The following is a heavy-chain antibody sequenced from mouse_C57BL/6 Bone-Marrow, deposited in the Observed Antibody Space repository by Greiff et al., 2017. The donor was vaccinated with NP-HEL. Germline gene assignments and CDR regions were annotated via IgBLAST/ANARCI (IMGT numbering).Heavy chain of an antibody. D-gene: IGHD2-1*01. CDR2: IDPENGDT. J-gene: IGHJ2*01. Sequence: EVQGVESGAELVRPGASVKLSCTASGFNIKDDYMHWVKQRPEQGLEWIGWIDPENGDTEYASKFQGKATITADTSSNTAYLQLSSLTSEDTAVYYCTSYLLWSYWGQGTTLTVSS. CDR1: GFNIKDDY. CDR3: TSYLLWSY. V-gene: IGHV14-4*01.